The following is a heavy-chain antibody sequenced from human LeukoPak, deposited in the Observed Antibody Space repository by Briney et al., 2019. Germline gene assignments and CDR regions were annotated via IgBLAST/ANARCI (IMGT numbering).Heavy chain of an antibody. V-gene: IGHV1-18*01. CDR3: ARALAVAGVLYYFDY. Sequence: GASVKVSCKASGYTFTSYGISWVRQAPGQGLEWMGWISAHNGNTNYAQKLQGRVTMTTDTSTSTAYMELRSLRSDDTAVYYCARALAVAGVLYYFDYWGQGTLVTVSS. CDR1: GYTFTSYG. J-gene: IGHJ4*02. CDR2: ISAHNGNT. D-gene: IGHD6-19*01.